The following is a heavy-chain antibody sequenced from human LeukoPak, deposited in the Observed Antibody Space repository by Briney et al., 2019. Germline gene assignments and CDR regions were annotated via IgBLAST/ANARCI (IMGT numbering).Heavy chain of an antibody. Sequence: GKSLRLSCAASGFTFSSYSMNWVRQAPGEGLEWVSSISSGSTSYIYYADSMKGRFTISRDNAKNSLYLQMNSLRAEDTAVYYCARTLSGLSDAFDIWGQGTMVTVSS. CDR2: ISSGSTSYI. J-gene: IGHJ3*02. CDR1: GFTFSSYS. V-gene: IGHV3-21*01. CDR3: ARTLSGLSDAFDI. D-gene: IGHD3/OR15-3a*01.